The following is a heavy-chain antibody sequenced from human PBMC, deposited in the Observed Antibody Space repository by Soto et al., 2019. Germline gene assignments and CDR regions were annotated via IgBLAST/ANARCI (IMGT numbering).Heavy chain of an antibody. CDR3: ARGGSGYDFWSGYYGGLSDY. V-gene: IGHV3-48*02. CDR2: ISSSSTI. CDR1: GFTFSSYS. J-gene: IGHJ4*02. Sequence: GGSLRLSCAASGFTFSSYSMNWVRQAPGKGLEWVSYISSSSTIYYADSVKGRFTISRDNAKNSLYLQMNSLRDEDTAVYYCARGGSGYDFWSGYYGGLSDYWGQGTLVTVSS. D-gene: IGHD3-3*01.